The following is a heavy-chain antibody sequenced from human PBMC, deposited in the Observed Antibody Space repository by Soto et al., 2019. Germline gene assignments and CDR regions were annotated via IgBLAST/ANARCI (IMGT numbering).Heavy chain of an antibody. V-gene: IGHV4-31*03. CDR2: IYYSGST. D-gene: IGHD6-13*01. CDR1: GGSISSGGYY. Sequence: PSETLSLTCTVSGGSISSGGYYWSWIRQHPGKGLEWIGYIYYSGSTYYNPSLKSRVTISVDTSKNQFSLKLSSVTAADTAVYYWARSFGVAAAGPFDYWCQGPLVTVS. J-gene: IGHJ4*02. CDR3: ARSFGVAAAGPFDY.